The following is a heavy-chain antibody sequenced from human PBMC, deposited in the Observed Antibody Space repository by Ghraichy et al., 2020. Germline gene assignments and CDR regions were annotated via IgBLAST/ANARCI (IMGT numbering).Heavy chain of an antibody. D-gene: IGHD3-3*01. CDR3: ARDRGFFGVVIAVDY. J-gene: IGHJ4*02. CDR1: GFTFSSYA. V-gene: IGHV3-30-3*01. CDR2: ISYDGSNK. Sequence: GGSLRLSCAASGFTFSSYAMHWVRQAPGKGLEWVAVISYDGSNKYYADSVKGRLTISRDNSKNTLYLQMNSLRAEDTAVYYCARDRGFFGVVIAVDYWGQGTLVTVSS.